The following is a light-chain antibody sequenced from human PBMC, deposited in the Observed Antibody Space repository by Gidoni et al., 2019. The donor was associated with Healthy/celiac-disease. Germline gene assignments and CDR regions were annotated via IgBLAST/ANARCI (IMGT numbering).Light chain of an antibody. Sequence: MVITQSPATLSVSPGERATLSCRARQSVSSNLAWYQQKPGQAPRLLIYGASTRATGIPARFSGSGSGTEFTLTISSLQSEDFAVYYCQQYNNWAETFGQGTKVEIK. CDR3: QQYNNWAET. CDR2: GAS. CDR1: QSVSSN. J-gene: IGKJ1*01. V-gene: IGKV3-15*01.